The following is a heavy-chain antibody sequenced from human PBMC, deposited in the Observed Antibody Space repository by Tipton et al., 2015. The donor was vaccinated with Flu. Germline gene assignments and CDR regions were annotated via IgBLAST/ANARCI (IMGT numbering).Heavy chain of an antibody. J-gene: IGHJ5*02. CDR1: GYSFTSYY. V-gene: IGHV5-10-1*01. CDR2: IDPDDSDT. CDR3: VSSFVAFGGA. Sequence: QLVQSGAEVKKPGESLRISCQGSGYSFTSYYISWVRQMPGKGLEWMGRIDPDDSDTEYSPSFQGHVTISADKSISTASLQWNSLKASDTAMYYCVSSFVAFGGAWGQGTLVTVSS. D-gene: IGHD3-16*01.